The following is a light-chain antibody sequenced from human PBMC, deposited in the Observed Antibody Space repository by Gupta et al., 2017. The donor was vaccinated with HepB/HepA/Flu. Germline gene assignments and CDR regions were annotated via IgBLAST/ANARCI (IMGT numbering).Light chain of an antibody. Sequence: EIVLTQSLASLAVSPGERATLSCRASQSVSSNLAWYQQKPGQAPRLLIDGASTMATGIPARVSGSGSGTEFTLTISSLQSEDFAVYYCQQYNNWPPWTFGQGTKVEIK. CDR1: QSVSSN. V-gene: IGKV3-15*01. CDR2: GAS. J-gene: IGKJ1*01. CDR3: QQYNNWPPWT.